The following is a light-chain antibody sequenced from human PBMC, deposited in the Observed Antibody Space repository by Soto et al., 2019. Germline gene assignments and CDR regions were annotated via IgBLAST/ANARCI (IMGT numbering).Light chain of an antibody. CDR1: SSDVGGYNY. J-gene: IGLJ1*01. CDR3: CSYAGIYSYV. V-gene: IGLV2-11*01. CDR2: DVS. Sequence: QSALTQPRSVSGSPGQSVTISCTGTSSDVGGYNYVSWYQQHPGKAPKLMIYDVSKRPSGVPDRFSGSKSGNTASLTISGLQAEDEADYCCCSYAGIYSYVFGTGTKLTVL.